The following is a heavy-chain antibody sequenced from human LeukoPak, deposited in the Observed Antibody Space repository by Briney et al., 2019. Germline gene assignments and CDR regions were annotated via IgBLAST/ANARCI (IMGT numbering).Heavy chain of an antibody. CDR2: IIPILGPA. V-gene: IGHV1-69*01. D-gene: IGHD2-8*01. Sequence: SVKVSCKASGAIFSSYANSWVRQAPGQGLEWVGGIIPILGPANYAQKFQGRVTITADESTSTAYMELSSLRSADTAVYYCATKGENCTHGVCSSRGPWYYYHYYMDVWGKGATVTVSS. CDR3: ATKGENCTHGVCSSRGPWYYYHYYMDV. CDR1: GAIFSSYA. J-gene: IGHJ6*03.